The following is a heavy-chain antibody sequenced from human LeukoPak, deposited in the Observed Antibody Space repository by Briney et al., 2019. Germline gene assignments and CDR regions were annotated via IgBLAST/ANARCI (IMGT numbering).Heavy chain of an antibody. CDR2: ISASGADT. CDR3: TKAPHAVATPRVY. J-gene: IGHJ4*02. Sequence: PSGGSLRLSCAASGFTFSNYAMIWVRQAPARGLEWVSSISASGADTYYADSVMGRFTISRDNSKNTLYLQMNSLRDEDTAIYYCTKAPHAVATPRVYWGQGILVTVSS. V-gene: IGHV3-23*01. CDR1: GFTFSNYA. D-gene: IGHD2-21*02.